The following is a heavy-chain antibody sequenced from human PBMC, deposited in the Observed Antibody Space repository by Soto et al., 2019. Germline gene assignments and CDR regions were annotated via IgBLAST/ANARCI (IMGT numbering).Heavy chain of an antibody. Sequence: KPSETLSLTCAVYGGSFSGYYWSWIRQPPGKGLEWIGEINHSGSTNYNPSLKSRVTISVDTSKNQFSLKLSSVTAADTAVYYCAVEEDTAMVRFYYWGQGTLVTVSS. CDR2: INHSGST. V-gene: IGHV4-34*01. CDR1: GGSFSGYY. J-gene: IGHJ4*02. D-gene: IGHD5-18*01. CDR3: AVEEDTAMVRFYY.